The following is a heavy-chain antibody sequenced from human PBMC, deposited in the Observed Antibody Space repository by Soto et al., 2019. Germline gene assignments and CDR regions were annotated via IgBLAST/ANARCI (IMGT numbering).Heavy chain of an antibody. J-gene: IGHJ6*02. D-gene: IGHD2-15*01. CDR1: GGSFSGYY. Sequence: SETLSLTCAVYGGSFSGYYWSWIRQPPGKGLEWIGEINHSGSTNYNPSLKSRVTISVDTSKNQFSLKLSSVTAADTAVYYCARRSGYYYYGMDVWGQGTTVTVSS. V-gene: IGHV4-34*01. CDR3: ARRSGYYYYGMDV. CDR2: INHSGST.